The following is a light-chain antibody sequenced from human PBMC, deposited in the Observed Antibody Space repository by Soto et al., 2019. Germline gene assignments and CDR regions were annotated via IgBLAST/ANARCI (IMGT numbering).Light chain of an antibody. V-gene: IGKV3-20*01. J-gene: IGKJ1*01. Sequence: EIVLTQSPGTLSLSPGERATLSCRASQSVSSSYLAWYQQKPGQAPKLLIYCASSRATGIPDRFIGSGSGTDFTLTISRLEPEDVAVYYCPQYGSSQWTFSQGTKMEIK. CDR3: PQYGSSQWT. CDR2: CAS. CDR1: QSVSSSY.